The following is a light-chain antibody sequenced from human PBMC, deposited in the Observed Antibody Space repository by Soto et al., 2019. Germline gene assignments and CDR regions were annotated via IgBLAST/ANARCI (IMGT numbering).Light chain of an antibody. J-gene: IGKJ2*02. Sequence: IVLTPSPGTLSLSPGERATLSCRASQSVSSNYLAWYQQKPGQGPRLLIFGASSRLTGIPDRFSGSGSGTHFTLSISRLEPEDVGVYYCQQYGSSPRTFGQGTKVEIK. V-gene: IGKV3-20*01. CDR3: QQYGSSPRT. CDR1: QSVSSNY. CDR2: GAS.